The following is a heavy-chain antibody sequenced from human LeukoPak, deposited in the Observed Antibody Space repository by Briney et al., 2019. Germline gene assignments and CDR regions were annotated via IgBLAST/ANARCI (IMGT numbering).Heavy chain of an antibody. D-gene: IGHD6-19*01. Sequence: SETLSLTCTVSGGSISSYYWSWIRQPAGKGLEWIGSIYSSGSTNYNPSLKSRVTMSVDTSKNQFSLKLRSVTAADTAVYYCARSPGDSSGWYPWFDYWGQGTLVTVSS. J-gene: IGHJ4*02. CDR3: ARSPGDSSGWYPWFDY. CDR1: GGSISSYY. CDR2: IYSSGST. V-gene: IGHV4-4*07.